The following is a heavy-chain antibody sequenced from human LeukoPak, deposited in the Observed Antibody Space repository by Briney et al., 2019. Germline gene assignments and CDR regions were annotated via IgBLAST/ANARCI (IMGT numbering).Heavy chain of an antibody. CDR2: IYYSGST. Sequence: SETLSLTCTVSGGSISSYYWSWIRQPPGKGLEWIGYIYYSGSTNYNPSLKSRVTISVDTSKNQFSLKLSSVTAADTAVYYCAREVGYSGLLDYWGQGTLVAVSS. J-gene: IGHJ4*02. V-gene: IGHV4-59*01. CDR1: GGSISSYY. D-gene: IGHD5-12*01. CDR3: AREVGYSGLLDY.